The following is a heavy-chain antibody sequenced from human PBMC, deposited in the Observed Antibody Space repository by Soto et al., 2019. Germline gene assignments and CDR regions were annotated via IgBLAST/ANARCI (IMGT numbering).Heavy chain of an antibody. D-gene: IGHD3-10*01. V-gene: IGHV3-30*18. CDR2: ISYDGSNK. CDR3: AKDKGGILWFGELFDYYYGMDV. CDR1: GFTFSSYG. Sequence: GGSLRLSCAASGFTFSSYGMHWVRQAPGKGLEWVAVISYDGSNKYYADSVKGRFTISRDNSKNTLYLQMNSLRAEDTAVYYCAKDKGGILWFGELFDYYYGMDVWGQGTTVTVSS. J-gene: IGHJ6*02.